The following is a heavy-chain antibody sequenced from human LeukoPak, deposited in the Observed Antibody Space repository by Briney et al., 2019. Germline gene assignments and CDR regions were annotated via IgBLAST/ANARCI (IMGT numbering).Heavy chain of an antibody. CDR1: GGTFSSYA. CDR3: ARGGDYDALPFDY. Sequence: PVASVKVSCKASGGTFSSYAISWVRQAPGQGLEWMGRIIPILGIANYAQKFQGRVTITADKSTSTAYMELSSLRSEDTAVYYCARGGDYDALPFDYWGQGTLVTVSS. V-gene: IGHV1-69*04. D-gene: IGHD4-17*01. J-gene: IGHJ4*02. CDR2: IIPILGIA.